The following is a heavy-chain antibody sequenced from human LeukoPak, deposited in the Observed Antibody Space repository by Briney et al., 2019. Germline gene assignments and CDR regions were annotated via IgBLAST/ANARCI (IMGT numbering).Heavy chain of an antibody. CDR2: ISHDAGDQ. D-gene: IGHD6-13*01. J-gene: IGHJ4*02. Sequence: GRSLRLSCAASGFTFSSFGMHWVRQAPGKGLEWVTLISHDAGDQSYADSVKGRFTISRDNAKNSVYLQMNSLSAEDTALYYCARKQQLDYWGQGTLVTVSS. CDR1: GFTFSSFG. CDR3: ARKQQLDY. V-gene: IGHV3-30-3*01.